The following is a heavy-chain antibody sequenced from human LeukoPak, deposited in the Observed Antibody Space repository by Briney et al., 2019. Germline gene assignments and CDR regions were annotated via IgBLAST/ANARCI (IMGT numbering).Heavy chain of an antibody. CDR2: INPNSGGT. Sequence: ASVKVSCKASGYTFTGYYMHWVRQAPGQGLEWMGWINPNSGGTNYAQKFQGRVTMTRDTSISTAYMELSRLRSDDTAVYYCARDPGFTMVRGVMFDYWGQGTLVTVSS. D-gene: IGHD3-10*01. J-gene: IGHJ4*02. V-gene: IGHV1-2*02. CDR1: GYTFTGYY. CDR3: ARDPGFTMVRGVMFDY.